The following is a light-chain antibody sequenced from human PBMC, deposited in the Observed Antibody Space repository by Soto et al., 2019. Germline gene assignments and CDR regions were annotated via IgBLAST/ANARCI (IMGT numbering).Light chain of an antibody. J-gene: IGLJ1*01. CDR2: DVS. Sequence: QSVLTQPASVSGSPGQSITISCTGTSSDVGGYNYVSWYQQHPGKAPKLMIYDVSNRPSGVSNRFSGSMSGNTASLTISGLQAEDEADYYCSSYTSSSTLVFGTGTKATVL. CDR1: SSDVGGYNY. CDR3: SSYTSSSTLV. V-gene: IGLV2-14*01.